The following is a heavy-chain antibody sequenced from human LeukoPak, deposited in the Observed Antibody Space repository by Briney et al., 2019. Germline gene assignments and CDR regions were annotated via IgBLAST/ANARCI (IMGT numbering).Heavy chain of an antibody. CDR2: ISYDGSNK. CDR3: AKDWSFYYYGMDV. D-gene: IGHD3-16*02. Sequence: GSLRLSCAASGFTFSSYGMHWVRQAPGKGLEWVAVISYDGSNKYYADSVKGRFTIYRDNSKDTLYLQMNSLRAEDTAVYYCAKDWSFYYYGMDVWGQGTTVTVSS. V-gene: IGHV3-30*18. CDR1: GFTFSSYG. J-gene: IGHJ6*02.